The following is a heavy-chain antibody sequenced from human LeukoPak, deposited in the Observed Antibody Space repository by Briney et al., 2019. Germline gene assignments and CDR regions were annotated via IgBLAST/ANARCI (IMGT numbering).Heavy chain of an antibody. CDR2: ISGSGGST. V-gene: IGHV3-23*01. D-gene: IGHD3-22*01. Sequence: GGSLRLSCEASGFTFSSYWMHWVRQAPGKGLEWVSAISGSGGSTYYADSVKGRFTISRDNSRNTLYLQMNSLRAEDTAVYYCAKDFYPQYYYDSSGYSVPGDYWGQGTLVTVSS. CDR3: AKDFYPQYYYDSSGYSVPGDY. J-gene: IGHJ4*02. CDR1: GFTFSSYW.